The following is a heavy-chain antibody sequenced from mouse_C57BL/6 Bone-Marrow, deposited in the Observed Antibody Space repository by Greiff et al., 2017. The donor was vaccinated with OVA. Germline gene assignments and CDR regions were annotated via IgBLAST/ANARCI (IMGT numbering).Heavy chain of an antibody. CDR2: ISSGGDYI. D-gene: IGHD1-1*01. Sequence: EVQVVESGEGLVKPGGSLKLSCAASGFTFSSYAMSWVRQTPEKRLEWVAYISSGGDYIYYADTVKGRFTISRDNARNTLYLQMSSLKSEDTAMYYCTREVTTVVDYYAMDYWGQGTSVTVSS. J-gene: IGHJ4*01. V-gene: IGHV5-9-1*02. CDR3: TREVTTVVDYYAMDY. CDR1: GFTFSSYA.